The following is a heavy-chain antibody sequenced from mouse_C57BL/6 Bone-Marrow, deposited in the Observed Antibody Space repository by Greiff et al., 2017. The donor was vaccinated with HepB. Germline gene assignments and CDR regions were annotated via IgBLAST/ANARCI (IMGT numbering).Heavy chain of an antibody. CDR3: ARQTGTRYFDY. V-gene: IGHV1-80*01. Sequence: VMLVESGAELVKPGASVKISCKASGYSFSSYWMNWVKQRPGKGLEWIGQIYPGDGDTNYNGKFKGKATLTADTTSSTAYMQLSSLTSEDSAVYFGARQTGTRYFDYWGQGTTLTVSS. D-gene: IGHD4-1*01. CDR2: IYPGDGDT. CDR1: GYSFSSYW. J-gene: IGHJ2*01.